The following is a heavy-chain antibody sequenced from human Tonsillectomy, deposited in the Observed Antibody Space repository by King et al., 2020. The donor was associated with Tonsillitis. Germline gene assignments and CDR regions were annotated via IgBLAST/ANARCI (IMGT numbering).Heavy chain of an antibody. CDR1: SYTFTSYD. CDR3: ATHQSQDTLQRDALDI. D-gene: IGHD2-15*01. Sequence: QLVQSGGEVKKPGASVKVSCKASSYTFTSYDISWVRQAPGQGLEWMGWISVNNGDTEYAQNLQGRVTMTTDTSTSTGHVELRSLRSDVTAVYYCATHQSQDTLQRDALDIWGQGTMVTVSS. V-gene: IGHV1-18*04. CDR2: ISVNNGDT. J-gene: IGHJ3*02.